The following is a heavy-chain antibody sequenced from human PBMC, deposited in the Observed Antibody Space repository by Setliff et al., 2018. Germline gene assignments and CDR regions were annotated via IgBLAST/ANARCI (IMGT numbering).Heavy chain of an antibody. V-gene: IGHV1-18*01. D-gene: IGHD2-2*01. J-gene: IGHJ4*02. Sequence: ASVKVSCKTSGYTFTNFGISWVRQAPGHGLEWIGCISTFTGDTKYADRFQGRVTMTTDTSTSTAYMELRSLRSEDTAVYYCARSTSWFSTNYWGQGTPVTVSS. CDR3: ARSTSWFSTNY. CDR1: GYTFTNFG. CDR2: ISTFTGDT.